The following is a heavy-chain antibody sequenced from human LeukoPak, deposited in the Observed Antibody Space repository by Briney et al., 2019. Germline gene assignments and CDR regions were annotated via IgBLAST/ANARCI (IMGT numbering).Heavy chain of an antibody. D-gene: IGHD3-3*01. CDR1: GGSFSGYY. V-gene: IGHV4-34*01. CDR2: INHSGST. Sequence: SETLSLICAVYGGSFSGYYWSWIRQPPGKGLEWIGEINHSGSTNYNPSLKSRVTISVDTSKNQFSLKLSSVTAADTAVYYCARLAYYDFWSGYPRGFDYWGQGTLVTVSS. CDR3: ARLAYYDFWSGYPRGFDY. J-gene: IGHJ4*02.